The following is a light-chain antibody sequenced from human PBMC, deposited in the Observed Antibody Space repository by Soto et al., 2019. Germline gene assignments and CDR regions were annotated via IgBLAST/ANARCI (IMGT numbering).Light chain of an antibody. Sequence: AIQMTQSPSSLSASVLDIVTICFLASQGIGNALGWYQQKPGKPPKVLIYGASNLQSGVPPRFSGSGSGTDFTLAISSLQPQDSATYYCLQDINYPWTFGQGTKVDIK. CDR2: GAS. CDR3: LQDINYPWT. J-gene: IGKJ1*01. CDR1: QGIGNA. V-gene: IGKV1-6*01.